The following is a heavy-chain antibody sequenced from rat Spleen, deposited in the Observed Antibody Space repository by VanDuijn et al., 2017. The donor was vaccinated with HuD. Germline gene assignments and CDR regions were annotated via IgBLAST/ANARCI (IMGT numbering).Heavy chain of an antibody. D-gene: IGHD1-1*01. J-gene: IGHJ2*01. CDR1: GFTFSNYG. CDR3: TRDRTVAFDY. CDR2: ISYDGSST. Sequence: EVQLVESGGGLVQPGRSMKLSCAASGFTFSNYGMAWVRQAPTKGLEWVATISYDGSSTYYRDSVKGRFTISRDNAKSTLYLQMNSLRSEDTATYYCTRDRTVAFDYWGQGVMVTVSS. V-gene: IGHV5-29*01.